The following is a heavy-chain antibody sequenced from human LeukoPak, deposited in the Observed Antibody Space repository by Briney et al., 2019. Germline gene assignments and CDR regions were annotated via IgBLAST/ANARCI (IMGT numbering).Heavy chain of an antibody. D-gene: IGHD5-18*01. CDR3: ARGLGYSYGFTYYYYGMDV. Sequence: SETLSLTCAVYGGSFSGYYWSWIRQPPGKGLEWIGETNHSGSTNYNPSLKSRVTISVDTSKNQFSLKLSSVTAADTAVYYCARGLGYSYGFTYYYYGMDVWGQGTTVTVSS. CDR2: TNHSGST. CDR1: GGSFSGYY. V-gene: IGHV4-34*01. J-gene: IGHJ6*02.